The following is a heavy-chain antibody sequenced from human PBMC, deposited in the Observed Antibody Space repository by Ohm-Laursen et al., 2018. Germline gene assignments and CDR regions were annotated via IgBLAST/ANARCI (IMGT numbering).Heavy chain of an antibody. D-gene: IGHD1-26*01. CDR2: ISGSGGST. CDR3: AKPREAWELLSPLDY. Sequence: SLRLSCTASGFTFSSYAMNWVRQAPRKGLEWVSGISGSGGSTHYADSVKGRFTISRDKSKNTLYLQMNSLRAEDTAVYYCAKPREAWELLSPLDYWGQGTLVTVSS. J-gene: IGHJ4*02. V-gene: IGHV3-23*01. CDR1: GFTFSSYA.